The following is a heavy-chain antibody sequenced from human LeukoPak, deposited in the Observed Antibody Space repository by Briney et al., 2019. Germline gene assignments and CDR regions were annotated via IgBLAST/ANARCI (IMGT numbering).Heavy chain of an antibody. V-gene: IGHV3-66*01. D-gene: IGHD3-10*01. Sequence: GGSLRLSCTASGFIVSDNCMSWVRQAPGKGLEWVSLIYSLGDTYYADSVKGRFTISRDNSKNTLYLQMNSLRAEDTAVYYCASTQFPGEDYADAFDIWGQGTMVTVSS. CDR1: GFIVSDNC. J-gene: IGHJ3*02. CDR2: IYSLGDT. CDR3: ASTQFPGEDYADAFDI.